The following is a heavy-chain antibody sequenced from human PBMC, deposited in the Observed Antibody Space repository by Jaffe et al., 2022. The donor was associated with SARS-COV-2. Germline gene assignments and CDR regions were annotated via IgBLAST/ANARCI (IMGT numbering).Heavy chain of an antibody. CDR2: IYYSGST. Sequence: QVQLQESGPGLVKPSETLSLTCTVSGGSISSYYWSWIRQPPGKGLEWIGYIYYSGSTNYNPSLKSRVTISVDTSKNQFSLKLSSVTAADTAVYYCARVLAAAGTWFWFDPWGQGTLVTVSS. V-gene: IGHV4-59*01. J-gene: IGHJ5*02. CDR3: ARVLAAAGTWFWFDP. CDR1: GGSISSYY. D-gene: IGHD6-13*01.